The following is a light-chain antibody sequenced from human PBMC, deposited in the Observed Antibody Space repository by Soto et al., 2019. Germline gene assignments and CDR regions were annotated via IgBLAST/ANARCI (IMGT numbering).Light chain of an antibody. V-gene: IGLV2-14*01. Sequence: QSALTQPASGPGSPGGPITIPCTGTSSDVGGYNYVSWYQQHPGKAPKLMIYDVSNRPSGVSNRFSGSKSGNTASLTISGLQAEDEADYYCSSYTSSSLWVFGTGTKVTVL. CDR1: SSDVGGYNY. CDR3: SSYTSSSLWV. J-gene: IGLJ1*01. CDR2: DVS.